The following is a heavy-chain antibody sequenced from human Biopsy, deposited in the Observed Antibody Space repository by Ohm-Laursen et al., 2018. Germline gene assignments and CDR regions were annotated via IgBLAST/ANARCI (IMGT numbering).Heavy chain of an antibody. J-gene: IGHJ6*02. Sequence: SDTLSLTCAVYGGSFSGYYWSWIRQPPGKGLEGIGEINHRGSTNYNPSLKSRVTISVDTSKNQFPLKLSSVTAADTAVYYCARAVDYYDPYYYYGLDVWGQGTTVTVSS. V-gene: IGHV4-34*01. CDR2: INHRGST. D-gene: IGHD3-16*01. CDR3: ARAVDYYDPYYYYGLDV. CDR1: GGSFSGYY.